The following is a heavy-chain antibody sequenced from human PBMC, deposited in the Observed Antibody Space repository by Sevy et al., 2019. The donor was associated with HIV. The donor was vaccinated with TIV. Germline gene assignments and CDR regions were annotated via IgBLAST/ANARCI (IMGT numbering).Heavy chain of an antibody. CDR2: IYYSGST. Sequence: SETLSLTCTVSGGSISSYYWSWIRQPPGKGLEWIGYIYYSGSTNYNPSLKRRVTISVDTSKNQFSLKLSSVTAADTAVYYCARQEGDIVVAYFDYWGQGTLVTVSS. J-gene: IGHJ4*02. CDR1: GGSISSYY. D-gene: IGHD2-15*01. V-gene: IGHV4-59*08. CDR3: ARQEGDIVVAYFDY.